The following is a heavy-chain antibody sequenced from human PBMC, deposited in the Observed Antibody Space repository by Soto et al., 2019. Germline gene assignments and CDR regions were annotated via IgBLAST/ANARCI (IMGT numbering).Heavy chain of an antibody. CDR1: GGTVSSYA. CDR3: ARDVSSDTTGFRGYDL. J-gene: IGHJ4*02. Sequence: PAKFSCKDSGGTVSSYAITWVRQAPGKGLEWMGVFIPIFVSAHYAPKFQGRITITADESTSTAYMELSGLTSEDTAIYYCARDVSSDTTGFRGYDLWGQGTQVTVSS. CDR2: FIPIFVSA. V-gene: IGHV1-69*13. D-gene: IGHD3-10*01.